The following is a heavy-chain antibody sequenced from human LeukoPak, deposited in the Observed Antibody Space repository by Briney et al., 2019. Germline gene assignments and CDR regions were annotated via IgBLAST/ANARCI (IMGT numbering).Heavy chain of an antibody. J-gene: IGHJ4*02. D-gene: IGHD3-9*01. V-gene: IGHV3-7*01. CDR3: TTDPIIYYDILTGYYKGDYFDY. Sequence: GGSLRLSCAASGFTFSSYWMSWVRQAPGKGLEWVANIKQDGSEKYYVDSVKGRFTISRDNAKNSLYLQMNSLRAEDTAVYYCTTDPIIYYDILTGYYKGDYFDYWGQGTLVTVSS. CDR2: IKQDGSEK. CDR1: GFTFSSYW.